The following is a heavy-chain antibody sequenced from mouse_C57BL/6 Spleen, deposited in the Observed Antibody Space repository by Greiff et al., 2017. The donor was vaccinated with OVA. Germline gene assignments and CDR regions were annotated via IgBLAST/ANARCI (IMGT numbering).Heavy chain of an antibody. J-gene: IGHJ4*01. CDR1: GFTFSDYY. Sequence: EVKLVESEGGLVQPGSSMKLSCTASGFTFSDYYMAWVRQVPEKGLEWVANINYDGSSTYYLDSLKSRFIISRDNAKNILYLQMSSLKSEDTATYYCARGNYGSSYDYAMDYWGQGTSVTVSS. CDR3: ARGNYGSSYDYAMDY. CDR2: INYDGSST. V-gene: IGHV5-16*01. D-gene: IGHD1-1*01.